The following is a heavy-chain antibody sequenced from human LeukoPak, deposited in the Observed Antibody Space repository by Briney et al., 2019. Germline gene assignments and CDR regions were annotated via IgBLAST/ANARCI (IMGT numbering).Heavy chain of an antibody. V-gene: IGHV1-69*13. D-gene: IGHD3-9*01. CDR3: AGEITYYDILGVNNWFDP. CDR1: GGTFSSYA. J-gene: IGHJ5*02. CDR2: IIPIFGTA. Sequence: GASVKVSCKASGGTFSSYAISWVRQAPGQGLEWMGGIIPIFGTANYAQKFQGRVTITADESTSTAYMELSSLRSEDTAVYYCAGEITYYDILGVNNWFDPWGQGTLVTVSS.